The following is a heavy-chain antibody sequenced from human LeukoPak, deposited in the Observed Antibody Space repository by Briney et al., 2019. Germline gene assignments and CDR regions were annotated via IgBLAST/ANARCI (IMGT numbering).Heavy chain of an antibody. CDR1: GGSFSGYY. J-gene: IGHJ5*02. CDR3: ARGRHNWFDP. CDR2: IYTSGST. Sequence: SETLSLTCAVYGGSFSGYYWSWIRQPAGKGLEWIGRIYTSGSTNYNPSLKSRVTMSVDTSKNQFSLKLSSMTAADTAVYYCARGRHNWFDPWGQGTLVTVSS. D-gene: IGHD2-15*01. V-gene: IGHV4-59*10.